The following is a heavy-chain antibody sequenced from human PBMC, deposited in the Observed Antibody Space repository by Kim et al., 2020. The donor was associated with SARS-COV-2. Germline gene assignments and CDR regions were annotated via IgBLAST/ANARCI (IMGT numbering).Heavy chain of an antibody. CDR1: GYTFTSYG. CDR3: ARGTFIAVAGNDAFDI. J-gene: IGHJ3*02. D-gene: IGHD6-19*01. CDR2: ISAYNGNT. Sequence: ASVKVSCKPSGYTFTSYGISWVRQAPGQGLEWMGWISAYNGNTNYAQKLQGRVTMTTDTSTSTAYMELRSLRSDDTAVYYCARGTFIAVAGNDAFDIWGQGTMVTVSS. V-gene: IGHV1-18*01.